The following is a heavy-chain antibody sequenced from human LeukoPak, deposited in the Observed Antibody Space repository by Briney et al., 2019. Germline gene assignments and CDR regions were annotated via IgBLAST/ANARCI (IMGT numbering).Heavy chain of an antibody. J-gene: IGHJ3*02. CDR1: GFSLSTSGVG. Sequence: SGPTLVKPTQTLTLTCTFSGFSLSTSGVGVGWIRQPPGKALEWLALIYWDDDKRYSPSLKSRLTITKDTSKNQVVLTMTNMDPVGTATYYCAHRLAGYYDILTGYYNRHDAFDIWGQGTMVTVSS. D-gene: IGHD3-9*01. CDR3: AHRLAGYYDILTGYYNRHDAFDI. CDR2: IYWDDDK. V-gene: IGHV2-5*02.